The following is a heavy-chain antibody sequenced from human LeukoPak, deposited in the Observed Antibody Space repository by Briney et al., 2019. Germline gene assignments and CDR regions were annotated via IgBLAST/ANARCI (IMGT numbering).Heavy chain of an antibody. D-gene: IGHD3-10*01. V-gene: IGHV4-4*02. CDR3: ARGPGSGNYYGYFDY. CDR1: GGSISSSNW. CDR2: IYHSGST. Sequence: SETLSLTCAVSGGSISSSNWWSWVRQPPGKGLEWIGEIYHSGSTNYNPSLKSRVTISVDKSKNQFSLKLNSVTAADTAVYYCARGPGSGNYYGYFDYWGQGTLVTVSS. J-gene: IGHJ4*02.